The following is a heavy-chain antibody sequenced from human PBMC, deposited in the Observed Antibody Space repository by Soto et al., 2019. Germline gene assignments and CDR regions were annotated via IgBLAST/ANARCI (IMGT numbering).Heavy chain of an antibody. CDR1: GYSFTDYK. CDR3: ATWVDYGDFEGFDF. D-gene: IGHD4-17*01. Sequence: ASVKVSCKTSGYSFTDYKLHWVRQAPGRGLEWMGWVDPNGGGSNSAQKFQGSVTMTWDTSITTAYLDLTRLTTNDTATYFCATWVDYGDFEGFDFWGQGILVTVS. J-gene: IGHJ4*02. CDR2: VDPNGGGS. V-gene: IGHV1-2*04.